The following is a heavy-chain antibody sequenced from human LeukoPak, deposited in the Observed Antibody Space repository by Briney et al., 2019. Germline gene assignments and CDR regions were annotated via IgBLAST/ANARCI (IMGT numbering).Heavy chain of an antibody. CDR1: GFTFSSYA. D-gene: IGHD2-2*02. CDR2: ISGSGGST. CDR3: AKRGSKYQLLYTDY. J-gene: IGHJ4*02. Sequence: PGGSLRLSCAASGFTFSSYAMSWVRQAPGKGLEWVSAISGSGGSTYYADSVKGRFTISRDNSKNTLYLQMNSLRAEDTAVYYCAKRGSKYQLLYTDYWGQGTLVTVSS. V-gene: IGHV3-23*01.